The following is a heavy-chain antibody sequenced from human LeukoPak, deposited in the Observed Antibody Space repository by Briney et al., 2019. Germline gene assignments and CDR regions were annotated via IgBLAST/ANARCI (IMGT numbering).Heavy chain of an antibody. CDR1: GFTFASYA. D-gene: IGHD4-11*01. Sequence: PGGSLRLSCAASGFTFASYAMNWVRQAPGKGLEWVSYISSSGSTVYYADSVKGRFTISRDSAKNSLYLQMNSLRAEDTAVYYCAGGMTTGTVDSWGQGTLVTVSS. CDR2: ISSSGSTV. CDR3: AGGMTTGTVDS. V-gene: IGHV3-48*03. J-gene: IGHJ4*02.